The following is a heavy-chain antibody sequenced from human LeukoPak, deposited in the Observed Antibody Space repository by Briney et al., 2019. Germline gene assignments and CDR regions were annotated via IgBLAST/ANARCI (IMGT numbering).Heavy chain of an antibody. J-gene: IGHJ4*02. V-gene: IGHV4-4*07. CDR3: ARGSSSWYGFDY. Sequence: SETLSLTCRASGCSISSYYLSWIRQPAGKGLEWIGRIYTSGSTNYNPSLKSRVTISADKSKNQFSLKLSSVTAADTAVYYCARGSSSWYGFDYWGQGTLVTVSS. CDR2: IYTSGST. CDR1: GCSISSYY. D-gene: IGHD6-13*01.